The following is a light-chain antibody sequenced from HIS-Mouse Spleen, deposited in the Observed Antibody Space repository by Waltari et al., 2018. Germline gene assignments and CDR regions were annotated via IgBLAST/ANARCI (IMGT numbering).Light chain of an antibody. J-gene: IGLJ3*02. CDR3: QSYDSSNLV. CDR2: EDN. CDR1: SGTIASNY. Sequence: NFMLTQPHSVSEPPGKTGTIPCTRSSGTIASNYVPVYQQRPGSAPTTVIYEDNQRPSGVPDRFSGSIDSSSNSASLTISGLKTEDEADYYCQSYDSSNLVFGGGTKLTVL. V-gene: IGLV6-57*04.